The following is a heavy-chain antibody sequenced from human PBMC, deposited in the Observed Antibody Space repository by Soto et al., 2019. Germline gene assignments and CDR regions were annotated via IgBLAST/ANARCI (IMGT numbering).Heavy chain of an antibody. V-gene: IGHV4-31*03. D-gene: IGHD6-6*01. J-gene: IGHJ5*01. Sequence: PSETLSLTCTVSGGSISSGGYSWNWIRQHPGKGLVWIGYIYSSGTTYYNPSLRSRLTISIDTSQNLFSLKLSSVTAADMAVYFCAREEAVRLERRFDSWGQGTLVTVSS. CDR1: GGSISSGGYS. CDR3: AREEAVRLERRFDS. CDR2: IYSSGTT.